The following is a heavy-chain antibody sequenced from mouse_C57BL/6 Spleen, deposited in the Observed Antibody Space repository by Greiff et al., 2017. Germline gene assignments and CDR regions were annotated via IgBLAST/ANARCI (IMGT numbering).Heavy chain of an antibody. Sequence: EVQLEESGGGLVQPGGSMKLSCVASGFTFSNYWMNWVRQSPEKGLEWVAEIRMKSNNYATHYAESVKGRFTISRDESRSSVYLQMINLRAEDTGIYYCTAVFAYWGQGTLVTVSA. J-gene: IGHJ3*01. CDR3: TAVFAY. CDR1: GFTFSNYW. V-gene: IGHV6-6*02. D-gene: IGHD3-3*01. CDR2: IRMKSNNYAT.